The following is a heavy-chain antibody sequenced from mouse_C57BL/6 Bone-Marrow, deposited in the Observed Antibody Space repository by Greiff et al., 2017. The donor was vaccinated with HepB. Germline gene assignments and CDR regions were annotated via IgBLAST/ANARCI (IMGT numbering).Heavy chain of an antibody. J-gene: IGHJ2*01. CDR1: GFTFSSYT. V-gene: IGHV5-9*01. CDR2: ISGGGGNT. CDR3: ARRASISRFDY. D-gene: IGHD6-2*01. Sequence: EVQGVESGGGLVKPGGSLKLSCAASGFTFSSYTMSWVRQTPEKRLEWVATISGGGGNTYYPDSVKGRFTISRDNAKNTLYLQMSSLRSEDTALYYGARRASISRFDYWGQGTTLTVSS.